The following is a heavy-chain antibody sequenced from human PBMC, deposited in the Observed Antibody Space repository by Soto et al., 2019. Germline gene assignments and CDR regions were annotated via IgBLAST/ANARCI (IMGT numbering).Heavy chain of an antibody. CDR3: ARDGYCSGGSCYSVPVFDY. CDR1: GGSISSSSYY. J-gene: IGHJ4*02. D-gene: IGHD2-15*01. CDR2: IYYSGST. V-gene: IGHV4-39*02. Sequence: SSETLSLTCTVSGGSISSSSYYWGWIRQPPGKGLEWIGSIYYSGSTYYNPSLKSRVTISVDTSKNQFSLKLSSVTAADTAVYYCARDGYCSGGSCYSVPVFDYWGQGTLVTVSS.